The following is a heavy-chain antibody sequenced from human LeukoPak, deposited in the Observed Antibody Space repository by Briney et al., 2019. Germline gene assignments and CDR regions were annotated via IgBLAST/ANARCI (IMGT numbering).Heavy chain of an antibody. J-gene: IGHJ4*02. V-gene: IGHV4-39*07. D-gene: IGHD2-15*01. Sequence: GSLRLSCAASGFIVSSNYMSWIRQPPGKGLEWIGIIYYSGTTYYNPSLKSRVTISIDTSKNQFSLKLSSVTAADTAVYFCARNFPGVGCSGGSCYDYWGQGTLVTVSS. CDR2: IYYSGTT. CDR3: ARNFPGVGCSGGSCYDY. CDR1: GFIVSSNY.